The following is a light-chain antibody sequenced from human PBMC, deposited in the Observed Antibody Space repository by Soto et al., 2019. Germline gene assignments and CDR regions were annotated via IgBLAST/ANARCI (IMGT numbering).Light chain of an antibody. J-gene: IGKJ1*01. CDR2: GAS. V-gene: IGKV3-20*01. CDR3: QQYGSSPWT. CDR1: QSVSSSY. Sequence: EIVLTQCPGTLSLSPGERATLSCRASQSVSSSYLAWYQQKPGQAPRLLIYGASSRATGIPDSFSGSGSGTDLTLTISRLEPEDFAVYYCQQYGSSPWTFGQGTKVEIK.